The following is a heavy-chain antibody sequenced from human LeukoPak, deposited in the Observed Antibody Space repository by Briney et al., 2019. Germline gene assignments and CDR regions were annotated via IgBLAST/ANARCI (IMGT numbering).Heavy chain of an antibody. J-gene: IGHJ4*02. CDR1: GFTFSSYS. CDR3: ARGSINWSPFYY. V-gene: IGHV3-48*01. CDR2: ISGSNSLI. Sequence: GGSLRLSCAASGFTFSSYSMNWVRQAPGKGLEWVSYISGSNSLIYYADSVKGRFTISRDNAKNSLYLQMNSLRADDTSVYYCARGSINWSPFYYGGKGTLVTVSS. D-gene: IGHD1-20*01.